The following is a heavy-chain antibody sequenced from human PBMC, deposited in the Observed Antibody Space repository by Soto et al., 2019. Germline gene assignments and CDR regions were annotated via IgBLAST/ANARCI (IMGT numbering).Heavy chain of an antibody. Sequence: TSETLSLTCTVSGGSLSNYYWSWIRQPPGKGLEWIGYISYSGSTDYNPSLKSRVTNSIDTSKNQFSLKLTSVTAADTAMYYCARGAYGAVDYWGQGTLVTVSS. V-gene: IGHV4-59*08. CDR3: ARGAYGAVDY. CDR1: GGSLSNYY. D-gene: IGHD4-17*01. J-gene: IGHJ4*02. CDR2: ISYSGST.